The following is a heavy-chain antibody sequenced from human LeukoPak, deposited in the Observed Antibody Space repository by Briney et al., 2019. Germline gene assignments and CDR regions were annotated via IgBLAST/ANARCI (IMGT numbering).Heavy chain of an antibody. J-gene: IGHJ4*02. D-gene: IGHD3-22*01. CDR2: INSDGSST. Sequence: GGSLRLSCAASGFTFGSYWMHWVRQAPGKGLVWVSRINSDGSSTSYADSVKGRFTISRDNAKNTLFLQMNSLRAEDTAVYYCARAMVVVDVDYWGQGTLVTVSS. CDR3: ARAMVVVDVDY. CDR1: GFTFGSYW. V-gene: IGHV3-74*01.